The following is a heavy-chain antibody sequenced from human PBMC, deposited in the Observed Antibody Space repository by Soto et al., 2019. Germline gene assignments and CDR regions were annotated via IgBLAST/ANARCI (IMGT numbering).Heavy chain of an antibody. D-gene: IGHD3-16*02. CDR2: IYHSGST. Sequence: SETLSLTCAVSGGSISSSNWWSWVRQPPGKGLEWIGEIYHSGSTNYNPSLKSRVTISVDKSKNQFSLKLSSVTAADTAVYYCAREGGLRLGELSLYVFDYWGQGTLVTVSS. CDR1: GGSISSSNW. V-gene: IGHV4-4*02. J-gene: IGHJ4*02. CDR3: AREGGLRLGELSLYVFDY.